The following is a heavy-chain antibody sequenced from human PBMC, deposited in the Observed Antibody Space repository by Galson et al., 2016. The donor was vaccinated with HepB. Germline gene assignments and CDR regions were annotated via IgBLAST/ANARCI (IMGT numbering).Heavy chain of an antibody. Sequence: SVKVSCKASGYTFRNYGINWVRQAPGQGLEWMGWISAYNGNTNYAQNLQGRVPMTTDTSTSTAYMELRSLRSDDTAVYYCARDPRFLEWLFPEDYYGMDVWGHGTTVTVSS. V-gene: IGHV1-18*01. CDR2: ISAYNGNT. CDR3: ARDPRFLEWLFPEDYYGMDV. J-gene: IGHJ6*02. D-gene: IGHD3-3*01. CDR1: GYTFRNYG.